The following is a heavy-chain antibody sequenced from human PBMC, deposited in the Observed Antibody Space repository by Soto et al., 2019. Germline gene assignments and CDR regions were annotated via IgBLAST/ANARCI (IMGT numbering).Heavy chain of an antibody. CDR3: ASGEFGITMIVVVRGEPRTIKRWAFDI. J-gene: IGHJ3*02. Sequence: SVKVSCKASGGTFSSYAISWVRQAPGQGLEWMGGIIPIFGTANYAQRFQGRVTITADESTSTAYMELSSLRSEDTAVYYCASGEFGITMIVVVRGEPRTIKRWAFDIWGQGTMVTVSS. V-gene: IGHV1-69*13. CDR2: IIPIFGTA. CDR1: GGTFSSYA. D-gene: IGHD3-22*01.